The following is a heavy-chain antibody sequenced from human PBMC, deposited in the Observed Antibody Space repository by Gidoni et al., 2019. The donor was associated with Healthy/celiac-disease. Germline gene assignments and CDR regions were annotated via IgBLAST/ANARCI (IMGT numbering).Heavy chain of an antibody. J-gene: IGHJ3*02. V-gene: IGHV3-30-3*01. CDR2: ISYDGSNK. D-gene: IGHD7-27*01. CDR3: ARAEYANWGLMGAFDI. CDR1: GFTFSSYA. Sequence: QVQLVESGGGVAQPGRSLRLSCAASGFTFSSYAMHWVRQAPGKGLEWVAVISYDGSNKYYADSVKGRFTISRDNSKNTLYLQMNSLRAEDTAVYYCARAEYANWGLMGAFDIWGQGTMVTVSS.